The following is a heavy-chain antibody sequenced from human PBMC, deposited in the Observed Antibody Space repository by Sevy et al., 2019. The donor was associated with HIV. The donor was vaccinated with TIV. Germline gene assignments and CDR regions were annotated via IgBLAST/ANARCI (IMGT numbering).Heavy chain of an antibody. CDR2: INHSGGT. J-gene: IGHJ3*02. V-gene: IGHV4-34*01. CDR1: GGSFSGYY. D-gene: IGHD2-15*01. Sequence: SETLSLTCAVYGGSFSGYYWSWIRQPPGKGLERIGEINHSGGTKYNQSLNSRVAISVDTSKNHFSLKLNSVTAADTAVYYCARSCTGSSCSHAFDIWGQGTMVTVSS. CDR3: ARSCTGSSCSHAFDI.